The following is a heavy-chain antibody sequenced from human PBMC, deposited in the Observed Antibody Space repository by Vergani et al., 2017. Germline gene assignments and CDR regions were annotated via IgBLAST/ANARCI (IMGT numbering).Heavy chain of an antibody. CDR1: GYTFTGYY. D-gene: IGHD2-2*01. V-gene: IGHV1-2*02. CDR2: INPNSGGT. Sequence: QVQLVQSGAEVKKPGASVKVSCKASGYTFTGYYMHWVRQAPGQGLEWMGWINPNSGGTNYAQKFQGKVTMTRDTSISTAYRELSRLRSDDTAVYYCAAQGYCSSTSCYGRRYNWFDPWGQGTLVTVSS. CDR3: AAQGYCSSTSCYGRRYNWFDP. J-gene: IGHJ5*02.